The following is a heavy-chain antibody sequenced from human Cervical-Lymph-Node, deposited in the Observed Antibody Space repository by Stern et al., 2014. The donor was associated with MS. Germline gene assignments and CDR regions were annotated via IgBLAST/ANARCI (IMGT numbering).Heavy chain of an antibody. V-gene: IGHV1-2*04. CDR1: EDPFTAYN. J-gene: IGHJ4*01. D-gene: IGHD2-15*01. CDR3: AAKGYPFLEY. Sequence: QVQLVQSGAELKKPGASVKVSCKASEDPFTAYNMHWVRQAPGKGLEWIGWINPNTGGTKSAKHFKGWVTITRDNPINQAYLERRRLNPNDTAVYYCAAKGYPFLEYWGPGSLVTVSS. CDR2: INPNTGGT.